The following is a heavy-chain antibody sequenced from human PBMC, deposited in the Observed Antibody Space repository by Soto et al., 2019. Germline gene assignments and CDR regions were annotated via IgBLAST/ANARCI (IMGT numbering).Heavy chain of an antibody. V-gene: IGHV3-30*18. D-gene: IGHD6-19*01. J-gene: IGHJ4*02. CDR2: VSLDGRNT. Sequence: VQLVESGGVVVQPGRSLRLSCAASGFTFSDYAMHWVRQAPGKGVEWVAVVSLDGRNTHYADSVKGRFTISKDISKNTVSLEVTSLGAEDTAVYYYAKGGLQWQATCELNYLGQGALVTVSS. CDR3: AKGGLQWQATCELNY. CDR1: GFTFSDYA.